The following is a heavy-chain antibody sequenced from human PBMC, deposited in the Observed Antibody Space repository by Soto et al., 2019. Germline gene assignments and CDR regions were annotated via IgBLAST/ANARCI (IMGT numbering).Heavy chain of an antibody. CDR3: ARLVYDTRLNYMYFDF. J-gene: IGHJ4*02. CDR1: GVSISSGNW. V-gene: IGHV4-4*02. D-gene: IGHD3-10*01. CDR2: IFHDGTA. Sequence: SETLSLTCAVSGVSISSGNWWTWVRQSPQRGLEYIGEIFHDGTANYYPSFERRVAISVDTSKNQFSLKLTSVTAADTAIYFCARLVYDTRLNYMYFDFWGQGXLVTVPS.